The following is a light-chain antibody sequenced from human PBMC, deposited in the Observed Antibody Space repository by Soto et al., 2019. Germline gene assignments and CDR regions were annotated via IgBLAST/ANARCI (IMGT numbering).Light chain of an antibody. CDR2: AAS. CDR1: QSVTYW. J-gene: IGKJ5*01. Sequence: EIEVTQNNTTLSASVGDRVTITCRASQSVTYWLAWYQQKPGKAPKLLIYAASSLQSGVPTRFSGSGSGTDFTLSISSLQPEDFATYYCPHSYINPIPSGQ. CDR3: PHSYINPIP. V-gene: IGKV1-39*01.